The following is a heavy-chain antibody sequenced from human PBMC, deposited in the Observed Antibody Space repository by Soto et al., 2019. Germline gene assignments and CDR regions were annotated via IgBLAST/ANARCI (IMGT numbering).Heavy chain of an antibody. V-gene: IGHV4-30-2*01. Sequence: SETLSLTCAVSGGSISSGGYSWSWIRQPPGKGLEWIGYIYHSGSTYYNPSLKSRVTISVDRSKNQFSLKLSSVTAADTAVYYCARAYYYDSSGYFYFDYWGQGTLVTVSS. CDR2: IYHSGST. J-gene: IGHJ4*02. D-gene: IGHD3-22*01. CDR1: GGSISSGGYS. CDR3: ARAYYYDSSGYFYFDY.